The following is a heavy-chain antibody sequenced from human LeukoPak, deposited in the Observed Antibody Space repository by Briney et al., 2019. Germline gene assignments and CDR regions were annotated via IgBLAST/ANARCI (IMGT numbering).Heavy chain of an antibody. Sequence: GGSLRLSCAASGFTFSSYAMNWVRQAPGKGLEWVSRISESGGTTDYADSVKGRFTISRDNSKNTLYLQMNSLRAEDTAVYYCAKVAVLRYFDWLLYYNYWGQGTLVTVSS. D-gene: IGHD3-9*01. J-gene: IGHJ4*02. V-gene: IGHV3-23*01. CDR2: ISESGGTT. CDR3: AKVAVLRYFDWLLYYNY. CDR1: GFTFSSYA.